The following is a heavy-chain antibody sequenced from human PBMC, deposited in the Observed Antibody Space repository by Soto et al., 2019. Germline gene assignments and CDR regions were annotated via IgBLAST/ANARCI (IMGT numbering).Heavy chain of an antibody. CDR3: ARVVYCGSGGLWFDA. D-gene: IGHD3-10*01. Sequence: ASVKVSCKASGYTFTSYGVSWVRQAPGQGLEWMGWISAYNGNTNYAQKLQGRVTMTTDTSTSTAYMELRSLRSDDTAVYYCARVVYCGSGGLWFDAWGQGTLVTVSS. J-gene: IGHJ5*02. CDR1: GYTFTSYG. V-gene: IGHV1-18*01. CDR2: ISAYNGNT.